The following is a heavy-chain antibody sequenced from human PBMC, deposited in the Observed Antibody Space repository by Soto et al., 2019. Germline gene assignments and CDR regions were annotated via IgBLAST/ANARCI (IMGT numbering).Heavy chain of an antibody. CDR1: GYTFSSYA. D-gene: IGHD5-18*01. V-gene: IGHV1-3*01. Sequence: ASVKVSCASSGYTFSSYAIHWVRQAPGQRLEWIGWINAGNGNTKYSQKFQGRVTITRDTSASTAYMELSSLRSEDTAVYYCARDLRGVKRGYSYGYPFPPYCWGQGTLVTVSS. CDR2: INAGNGNT. CDR3: ARDLRGVKRGYSYGYPFPPYC. J-gene: IGHJ4*02.